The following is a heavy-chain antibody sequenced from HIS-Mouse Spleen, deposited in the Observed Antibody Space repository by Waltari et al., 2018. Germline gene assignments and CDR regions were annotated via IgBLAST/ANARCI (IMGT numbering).Heavy chain of an antibody. Sequence: QVQLQQWGAGLWKPSATLSLSCAVDGGAFGCYYVSWLRQPPGKGLGWIGEINHSGSTNYNPSLKSRVTILVDTSKNQFSLKLSSVTAADTAVYYCARVRTGDPSYWYFDLWGRGTLVTVSS. D-gene: IGHD7-27*01. CDR1: GGAFGCYY. V-gene: IGHV4-34*01. CDR3: ARVRTGDPSYWYFDL. J-gene: IGHJ2*01. CDR2: INHSGST.